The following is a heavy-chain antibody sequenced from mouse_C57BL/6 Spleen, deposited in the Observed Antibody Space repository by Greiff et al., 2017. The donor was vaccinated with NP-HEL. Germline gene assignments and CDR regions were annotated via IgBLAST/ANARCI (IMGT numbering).Heavy chain of an antibody. CDR2: IRSKSNNYAT. CDR1: GFSFNTYA. CDR3: VRQASRGYFDY. J-gene: IGHJ2*01. V-gene: IGHV10-1*01. Sequence: DAGGGLVQPKGSLKLSCAASGFSFNTYAMNWVRQAPGKGLEWVARIRSKSNNYATYYADSVKDRFTISRDDSESMLYLQMNNLKTEDTAMYYCVRQASRGYFDYWGQGTTLTVSS. D-gene: IGHD6-1*01.